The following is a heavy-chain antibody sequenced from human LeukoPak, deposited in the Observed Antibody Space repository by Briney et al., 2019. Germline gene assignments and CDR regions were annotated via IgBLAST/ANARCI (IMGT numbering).Heavy chain of an antibody. D-gene: IGHD6-13*01. CDR3: ARDSADSSSWFDY. V-gene: IGHV4-59*01. J-gene: IGHJ4*02. CDR2: IYYSGST. CDR1: GGSISSYY. Sequence: PSETLSPTCTVSGGSISSYYWSWIRQPPGKGLEWIGYIYYSGSTNYNPSLKSRVTISVDTSKNQFSLKLSSVTAADTAVYYCARDSADSSSWFDYWGQGTLVTVSS.